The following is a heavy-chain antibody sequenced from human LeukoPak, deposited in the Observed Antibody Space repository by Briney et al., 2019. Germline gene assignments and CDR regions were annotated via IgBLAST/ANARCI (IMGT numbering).Heavy chain of an antibody. Sequence: SVKVSCKASGGTFISYAISWVRQAPRQGLEWMGGIIPFFGTANYAQKFQGRVTITADESTSTAYMELSSLRSEDTAVYYCARSQVRFLEWLPTYYSDYWGQGTLVTVSS. V-gene: IGHV1-69*13. D-gene: IGHD3-3*01. CDR1: GGTFISYA. J-gene: IGHJ4*02. CDR2: IIPFFGTA. CDR3: ARSQVRFLEWLPTYYSDY.